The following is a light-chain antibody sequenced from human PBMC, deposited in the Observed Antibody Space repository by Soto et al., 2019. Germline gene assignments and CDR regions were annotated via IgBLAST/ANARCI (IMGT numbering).Light chain of an antibody. CDR2: WAS. J-gene: IGKJ1*01. CDR3: QRFYSTPWT. Sequence: DIVVTQSPDSLAVSLGERATINCKSSQSVLSTSNNKNYFALDQQKPGQPPKLLFYWASTRESGVPDRFSGSGSGADFTLTISSLKGVYVAVYDFQRFYSTPWTFGQGTRLEIK. V-gene: IGKV4-1*01. CDR1: QSVLSTSNNKNY.